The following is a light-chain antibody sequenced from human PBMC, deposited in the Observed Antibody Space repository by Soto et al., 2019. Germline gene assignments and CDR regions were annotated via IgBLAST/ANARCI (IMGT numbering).Light chain of an antibody. J-gene: IGKJ4*01. V-gene: IGKV3-11*01. CDR1: QSVSSY. CDR3: QQRSNWPPLT. CDR2: DAS. Sequence: EIVLTQSPATLSLSPGERATLSCRASQSVSSYLAWYQQKPGQAPRLLIYDASNRATGIPARFSGSGSGTDFTPTISSLAPEDFAVYYCQQRSNWPPLTFGGGTKVEIK.